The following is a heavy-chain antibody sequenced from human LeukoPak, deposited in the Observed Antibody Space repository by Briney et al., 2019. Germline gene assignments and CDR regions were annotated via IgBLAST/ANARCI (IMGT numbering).Heavy chain of an antibody. CDR1: GFTFGHYW. Sequence: GGSLRLSCAASGFTFGHYWMTWVRLAPGKGLEWVANIKEDGTETYYVDSVKGRFTISRDNAKNSLYLQMNSLRVEDTAVYYCAKEGRSLQTYWGQGTLVTVSS. J-gene: IGHJ4*02. D-gene: IGHD5-24*01. V-gene: IGHV3-7*03. CDR2: IKEDGTET. CDR3: AKEGRSLQTY.